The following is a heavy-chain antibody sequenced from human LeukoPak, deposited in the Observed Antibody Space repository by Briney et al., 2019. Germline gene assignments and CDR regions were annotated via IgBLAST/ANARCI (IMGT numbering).Heavy chain of an antibody. CDR1: GFTFDDYA. J-gene: IGHJ4*02. V-gene: IGHV3-9*01. D-gene: IGHD6-13*01. CDR2: ISWNSGSI. CDR3: AKDSSSWSFFDY. Sequence: GGSLRLSCAASGFTFDDYAMHWVRQAPGKGLEWVSGISWNSGSIGYADSVKGRFTISRGNAKNSLYLQMNSLRAEDTALYYCAKDSSSWSFFDYWGQGTLVTVSS.